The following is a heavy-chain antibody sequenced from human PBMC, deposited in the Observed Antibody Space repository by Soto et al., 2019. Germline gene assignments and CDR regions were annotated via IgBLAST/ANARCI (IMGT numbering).Heavy chain of an antibody. J-gene: IGHJ4*02. CDR1: GGSFSGYY. Sequence: SETPSLTFAVHGGSFSGYYWSWIRQPPGKGLEWIGEINHSGSTNYNPSLKSRVTISVDTSKNQFSLKLSSVTAADTAVYYCARSKGDAVRDGYNYVDYWGQGTLVTVSS. V-gene: IGHV4-34*01. CDR3: ARSKGDAVRDGYNYVDY. CDR2: INHSGST. D-gene: IGHD5-12*01.